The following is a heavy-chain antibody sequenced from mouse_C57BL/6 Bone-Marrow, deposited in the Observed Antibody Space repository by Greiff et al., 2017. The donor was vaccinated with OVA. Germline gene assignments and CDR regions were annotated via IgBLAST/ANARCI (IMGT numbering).Heavy chain of an antibody. CDR2: IYPGSGNP. Sequence: VQLQQSGAELVRPGASVKLSCKASGYTFTDYYINWVKQRPGQGLEWIARIYPGSGNPYYNEKFKGKATLTAEKSSSTAYMQLSSLTSEDSAVYFCARSWRWFAYWGQGTLVTVSA. J-gene: IGHJ3*01. CDR1: GYTFTDYY. CDR3: ARSWRWFAY. V-gene: IGHV1-76*01.